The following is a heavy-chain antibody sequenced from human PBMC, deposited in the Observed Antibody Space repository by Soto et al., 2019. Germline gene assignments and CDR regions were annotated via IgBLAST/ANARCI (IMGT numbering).Heavy chain of an antibody. CDR2: IDPSNSYT. CDR3: ASRAPYSNGLDFDY. J-gene: IGHJ4*02. V-gene: IGHV5-10-1*04. D-gene: IGHD4-4*01. Sequence: PGESLKISCKGSGYSVISYWISWVRQMPGKGLEWMGRIDPSNSYTDYSPSFQGQVIISADRSISAAYLQWSSLKVSDTAMYSRASRAPYSNGLDFDYWGQGILVTVSS. CDR1: GYSVISYW.